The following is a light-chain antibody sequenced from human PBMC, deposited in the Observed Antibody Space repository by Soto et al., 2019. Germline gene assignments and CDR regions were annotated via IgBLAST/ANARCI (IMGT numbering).Light chain of an antibody. V-gene: IGLV2-14*01. CDR3: SSYTSSSTLYV. J-gene: IGLJ1*01. CDR2: DVN. CDR1: SSDVGGYNY. Sequence: QSVLTQPASVSGSPGQSITISCTGTSSDVGGYNYVSWYQQDPGKAPKLMIYDVNNRPSGVSNRFSGSKSGNTASLTISGLQAEDEADYYCSSYTSSSTLYVFVTGTKVTVL.